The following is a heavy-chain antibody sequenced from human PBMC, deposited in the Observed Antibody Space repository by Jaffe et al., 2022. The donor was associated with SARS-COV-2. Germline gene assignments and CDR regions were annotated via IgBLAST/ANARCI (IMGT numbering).Heavy chain of an antibody. D-gene: IGHD5-18*01. V-gene: IGHV3-21*01. CDR3: ARVGGYSYGWGFDY. CDR1: GFTFSSYS. Sequence: EVQLVESGGGLVKPGGSLRLSCAASGFTFSSYSMNWVRQAPGKGLEWVSSISSSSSYIYYADSVKGRFTISRDNAKNSLYLQMNSLRAEDTAVYYCARVGGYSYGWGFDYWGQGTLVTVSS. J-gene: IGHJ4*02. CDR2: ISSSSSYI.